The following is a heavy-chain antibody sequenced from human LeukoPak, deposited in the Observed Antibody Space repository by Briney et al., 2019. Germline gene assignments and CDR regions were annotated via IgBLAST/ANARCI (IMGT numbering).Heavy chain of an antibody. J-gene: IGHJ3*02. Sequence: GGSLRLSCAASGFAFSSYWMSWVRQAPGKGLEWVANIKQDGSEKYYVDSVKGRFTISRDHAKNSLYLQMNSLSAEDTAVYYCARSPNYDAFDIWRQGTMVTVSS. D-gene: IGHD1-7*01. V-gene: IGHV3-7*01. CDR2: IKQDGSEK. CDR3: ARSPNYDAFDI. CDR1: GFAFSSYW.